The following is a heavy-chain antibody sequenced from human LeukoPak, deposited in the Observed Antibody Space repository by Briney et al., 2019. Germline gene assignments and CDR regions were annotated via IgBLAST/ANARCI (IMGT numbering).Heavy chain of an antibody. CDR3: ARDTNWFDP. CDR1: GGSISSSSYY. CDR2: IYYSGST. V-gene: IGHV4-39*07. J-gene: IGHJ5*02. Sequence: SETLSLACTVSGGSISSSSYYWGWIRQPPGKGLEWIGSIYYSGSTYYNPSLKSRVTISVDTSKNQFSLKLSSVTAADTAVYYCARDTNWFDPWGQGTLVTVSS.